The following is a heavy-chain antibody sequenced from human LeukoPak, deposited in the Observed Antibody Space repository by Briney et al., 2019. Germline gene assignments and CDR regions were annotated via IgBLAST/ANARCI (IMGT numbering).Heavy chain of an antibody. CDR2: IKTDGSEK. CDR1: GFTFSNYW. CDR3: AKRGGGYIGYFDY. Sequence: GGSLRLSCEGSGFTFSNYWMGWVRQAPGKGLQWVANIKTDGSEKYYVDSVKGRFTISRDNAKNSLYLQMNSLRAEDTAVYYCAKRGGGYIGYFDYWGQGTLVTVSS. D-gene: IGHD3-10*01. J-gene: IGHJ4*02. V-gene: IGHV3-7*01.